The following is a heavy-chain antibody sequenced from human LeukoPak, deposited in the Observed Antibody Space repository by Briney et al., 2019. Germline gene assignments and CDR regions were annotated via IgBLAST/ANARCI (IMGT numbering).Heavy chain of an antibody. D-gene: IGHD5-24*01. CDR1: GFTFSSYA. CDR3: ARAEMTTITYPDY. J-gene: IGHJ4*02. Sequence: GGSLRLSCAASGFTFSSYAMSWVRQAPGTGLEWVSSITSSSSHVYYADSVKGRFTISRDNAKNSLYLQMNSLRGEDTAVYYCARAEMTTITYPDYWGQGTPVTVSS. CDR2: ITSSSSHV. V-gene: IGHV3-21*01.